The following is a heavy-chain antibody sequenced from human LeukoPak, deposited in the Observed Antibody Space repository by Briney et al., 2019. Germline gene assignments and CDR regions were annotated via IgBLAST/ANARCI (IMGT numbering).Heavy chain of an antibody. J-gene: IGHJ4*02. CDR1: GFSLSTSGVG. V-gene: IGHV2-5*02. Sequence: SGPTLVKPTQTLTLTCTFSGFSLSTSGVGVGWIRQPPGKALEWLAHIYWDDDKRYSPSLKSRLTITKDTSKNQVVLTMTNMDPVDTATYYCAHRLGSGSYFDYRGQGTLVTVSS. CDR3: AHRLGSGSYFDY. D-gene: IGHD3-22*01. CDR2: IYWDDDK.